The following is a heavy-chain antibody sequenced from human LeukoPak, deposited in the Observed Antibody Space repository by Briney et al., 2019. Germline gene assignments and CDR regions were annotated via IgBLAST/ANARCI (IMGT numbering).Heavy chain of an antibody. CDR3: AKASGTYLYYFDY. J-gene: IGHJ4*02. CDR2: ISWDGGST. CDR1: RFTFDDYA. V-gene: IGHV3-43D*03. D-gene: IGHD1-26*01. Sequence: GGSLRLSCAASRFTFDDYAMHWVRQAPGKGLEWVSLISWDGGSTYYADSVKGRFTFSRDNSKNSLYLQMSSLRAEDTALYYCAKASGTYLYYFDYWGQGTLVTVSS.